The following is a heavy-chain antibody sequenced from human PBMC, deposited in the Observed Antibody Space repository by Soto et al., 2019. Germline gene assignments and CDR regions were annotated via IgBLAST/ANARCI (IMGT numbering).Heavy chain of an antibody. D-gene: IGHD3-22*01. CDR1: GYTFTSYA. CDR2: INAGNGNT. V-gene: IGHV1-3*01. CDR3: ARDRYYYDSSGYASMGACDY. J-gene: IGHJ4*02. Sequence: ASVKVSCKASGYTFTSYAMYWVRQAPGQRLEWMGWINAGNGNTNYSQKLQGRVTMTTDTSTSTAYMELRSLRSDDTAVYYCARDRYYYDSSGYASMGACDYWGQGTLVTVSS.